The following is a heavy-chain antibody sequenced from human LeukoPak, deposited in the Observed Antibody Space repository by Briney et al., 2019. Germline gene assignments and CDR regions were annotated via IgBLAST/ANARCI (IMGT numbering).Heavy chain of an antibody. Sequence: GGYLRLSCAASGFTFSDYYMSRIRQAPGKGLEWVSYISSSGSTIYYADSVKGRFTISRDNAKNSLYLQMNSLRAEDTAVYYCARARGWPGNYFDYWGQGTLVTVSS. D-gene: IGHD6-19*01. CDR3: ARARGWPGNYFDY. V-gene: IGHV3-11*04. J-gene: IGHJ4*02. CDR1: GFTFSDYY. CDR2: ISSSGSTI.